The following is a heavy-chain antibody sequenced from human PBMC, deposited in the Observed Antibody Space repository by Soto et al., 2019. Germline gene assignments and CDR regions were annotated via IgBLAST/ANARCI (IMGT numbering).Heavy chain of an antibody. Sequence: QVQLVESGGGVVQPGRSLRLSCAASGFTFSSYAMHWVRQAPGKGLEWVAVISYDGSNKYYADSVKGRFTISRDNSKNTRYLQMNSLRAEDTAVYYCARETGYYLWGQGTLVTVSS. CDR3: ARETGYYL. CDR2: ISYDGSNK. V-gene: IGHV3-30-3*01. D-gene: IGHD3-9*01. CDR1: GFTFSSYA. J-gene: IGHJ4*02.